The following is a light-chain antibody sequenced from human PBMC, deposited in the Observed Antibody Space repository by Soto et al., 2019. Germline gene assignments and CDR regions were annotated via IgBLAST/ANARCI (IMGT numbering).Light chain of an antibody. CDR3: QHYFRYPWT. CDR2: SSS. V-gene: IGKV3-20*01. J-gene: IGKJ1*01. Sequence: ELVLTQSPGTLSLSPGDRATLSCRASQSVSSTYLAWYQQRPGQAPRLLIYSSSSRASGIPDRFSGSGSGTEFTLTISSLQPDDFSSYYCQHYFRYPWTFGQGTKVDIK. CDR1: QSVSSTY.